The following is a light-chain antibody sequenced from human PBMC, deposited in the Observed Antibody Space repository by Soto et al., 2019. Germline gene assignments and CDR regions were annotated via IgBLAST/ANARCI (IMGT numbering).Light chain of an antibody. CDR1: SSNTGADYD. V-gene: IGLV1-40*01. CDR2: DNN. J-gene: IGLJ2*01. Sequence: QSVLTQPPSVSGAPGQMVTISCTGSSSNTGADYDVHWYQHLPGSAPKLLIYDNNIRPSGVPDRFSGSKSGTSASLAITGLQAEDEGDYYCQSYDSSLSNLVVFGGGTKVTVL. CDR3: QSYDSSLSNLVV.